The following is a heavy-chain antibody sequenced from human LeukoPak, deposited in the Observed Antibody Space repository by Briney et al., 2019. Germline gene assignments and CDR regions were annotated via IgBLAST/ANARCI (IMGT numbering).Heavy chain of an antibody. CDR1: GFTFDDYG. D-gene: IGHD2-2*03. V-gene: IGHV3-20*04. Sequence: GGSLRLSCAASGFTFDDYGMSWVRQAPGKGLEWVSGINWNGGSTGYADSVKGRFTIFRDNAKNSLYLQMNSLRAEDTALYYCAREGGYCSSTSCYPYWGQGTLVTVSS. CDR3: AREGGYCSSTSCYPY. CDR2: INWNGGST. J-gene: IGHJ4*02.